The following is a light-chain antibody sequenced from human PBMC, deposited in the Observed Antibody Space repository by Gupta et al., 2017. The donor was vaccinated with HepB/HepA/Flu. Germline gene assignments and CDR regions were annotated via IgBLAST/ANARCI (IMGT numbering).Light chain of an antibody. V-gene: IGLV2-14*01. J-gene: IGLJ1*01. CDR2: DIS. Sequence: QSALTQPAPVSGSPGQSVTISCTGTRGAAGGYNYVSWYQQHPGKAPKLMIYDISNRPSGVSNRFSGSKSGNTASLTISGLQAEDEADYYCSSYTSSSTLYVFGTGIKVTGL. CDR1: RGAAGGYNY. CDR3: SSYTSSSTLYV.